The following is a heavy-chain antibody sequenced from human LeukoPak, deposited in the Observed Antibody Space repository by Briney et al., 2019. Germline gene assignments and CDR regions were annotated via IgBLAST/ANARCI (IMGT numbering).Heavy chain of an antibody. V-gene: IGHV1-18*01. CDR2: ISAYNGDT. Sequence: ASVKVSCKASGYPFTSYYISWGRQAPGQGLEWMGWISAYNGDTNYAQSFQGRATMTTDTSTDTAYMELLSLRSDDTAVYYCARDGLSYSNPNNWFDPWGQVTLLTVSS. D-gene: IGHD6-13*01. CDR1: GYPFTSYY. CDR3: ARDGLSYSNPNNWFDP. J-gene: IGHJ5*02.